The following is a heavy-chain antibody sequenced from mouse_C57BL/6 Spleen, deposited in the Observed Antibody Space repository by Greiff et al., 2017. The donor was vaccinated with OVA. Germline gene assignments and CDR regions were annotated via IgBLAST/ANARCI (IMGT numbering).Heavy chain of an antibody. V-gene: IGHV1-80*01. CDR1: GYAFSSYW. D-gene: IGHD1-1*01. CDR2: IYPGDGDT. Sequence: VQRVESGAELVKPGASVKISCEASGYAFSSYWMNWVKQRPGKGLEWIGQIYPGDGDTNYNGKFKGKATLTADKSSSTAYMQLSSLTSEDSAVYFCARWYYGSSYPDAMDYWGQGTSVTVSS. J-gene: IGHJ4*01. CDR3: ARWYYGSSYPDAMDY.